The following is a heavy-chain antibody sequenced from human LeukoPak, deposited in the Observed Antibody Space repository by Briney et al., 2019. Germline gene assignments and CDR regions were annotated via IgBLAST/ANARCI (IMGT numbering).Heavy chain of an antibody. CDR2: IRRDSSTL. Sequence: GGSLRLSCAASGFTFRDYYMSWIRQVPGKGLEWVSYIRRDSSTLYYADSVKRRFTISRDNAKNSLYLQMSSLRAEDTAVYYCARSQMEAATFFDYWGQGTLVTVSS. CDR3: ARSQMEAATFFDY. CDR1: GFTFRDYY. V-gene: IGHV3-11*01. D-gene: IGHD1-26*01. J-gene: IGHJ4*02.